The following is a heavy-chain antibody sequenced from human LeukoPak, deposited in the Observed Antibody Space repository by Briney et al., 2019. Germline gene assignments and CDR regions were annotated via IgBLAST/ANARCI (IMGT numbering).Heavy chain of an antibody. CDR1: GFSFSSYG. Sequence: PGGSLRLSCAASGFSFSSYGMHWVRQAPGKGLEWVAFIRYDESSKCYADSVKGRFTISRDTSKKTLHLQMNSLRAEDTAVYYCAKDVGSSWADYWGQGTLVTVSS. CDR2: IRYDESSK. CDR3: AKDVGSSWADY. V-gene: IGHV3-30*02. J-gene: IGHJ4*02. D-gene: IGHD6-13*01.